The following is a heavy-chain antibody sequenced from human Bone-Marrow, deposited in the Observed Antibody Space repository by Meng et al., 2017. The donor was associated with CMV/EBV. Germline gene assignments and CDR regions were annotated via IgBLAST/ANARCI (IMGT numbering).Heavy chain of an antibody. J-gene: IGHJ3*02. D-gene: IGHD4-23*01. CDR1: GGTFSSYT. Sequence: SVQVSLKASGGTFSSYTISWVRQAPGQGLEWMGRIIPILGIANYAQKFQGRVTITADKSTSTAYMELSSLRSEDTAVYYCARGAGGGNFLNAFDIWGQGTMVTVSS. CDR2: IIPILGIA. V-gene: IGHV1-69*02. CDR3: ARGAGGGNFLNAFDI.